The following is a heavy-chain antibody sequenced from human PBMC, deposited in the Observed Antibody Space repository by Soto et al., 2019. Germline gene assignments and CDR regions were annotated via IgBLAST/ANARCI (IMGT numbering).Heavy chain of an antibody. V-gene: IGHV3-30*18. J-gene: IGHJ6*02. CDR3: AKEGGYYGSGSYSVGENYYGMDV. CDR2: ISYDGSNK. Sequence: QVQLVESGGGVVQTGRSLRLSCAASGFTFSSYGMHWVRQAPGKGLEWVAVISYDGSNKYYADSVKGRFTISRDNSKNKLYLQRNSLRSEDTAVYYCAKEGGYYGSGSYSVGENYYGMDVWGQGTTVTVSS. CDR1: GFTFSSYG. D-gene: IGHD3-10*01.